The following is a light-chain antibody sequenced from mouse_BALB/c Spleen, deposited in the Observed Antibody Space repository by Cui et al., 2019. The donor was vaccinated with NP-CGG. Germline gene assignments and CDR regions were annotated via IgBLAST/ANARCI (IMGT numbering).Light chain of an antibody. CDR1: TGAVTTSNY. CDR3: ALWYSNHWV. CDR2: GTN. J-gene: IGLJ1*01. V-gene: IGLV1*01. Sequence: QAVVTQESPPTTSPGETVTLTCRSKTGAVTTSNYANWVQEKPDHLFTGLIGGTNNRAPGVPARFSGSLIGDKAALTITGAQTEDEAIYFCALWYSNHWVFGGGTKLTVL.